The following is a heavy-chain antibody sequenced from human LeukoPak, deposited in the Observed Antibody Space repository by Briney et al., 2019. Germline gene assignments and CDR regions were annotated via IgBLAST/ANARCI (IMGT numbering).Heavy chain of an antibody. CDR3: ARDIYCSSTSCYTGAFDY. Sequence: GGSLRLSCAASGFSFSSYAMSWVSQAPGKGLKWISAISGSGGSTYYADSVKGRFTISRDNSKNTLYLQMNSLRAEDTAVYYCARDIYCSSTSCYTGAFDYWGQGTLVTVSS. CDR1: GFSFSSYA. CDR2: ISGSGGST. J-gene: IGHJ4*02. V-gene: IGHV3-23*01. D-gene: IGHD2-2*02.